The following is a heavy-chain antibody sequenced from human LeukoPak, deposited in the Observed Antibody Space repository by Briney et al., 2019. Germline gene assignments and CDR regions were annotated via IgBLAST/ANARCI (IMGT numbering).Heavy chain of an antibody. CDR1: GDSVSSNSAA. J-gene: IGHJ6*02. D-gene: IGHD3-10*01. V-gene: IGHV6-1*01. CDR2: TYYRSKWYN. Sequence: SQTLSLTCAISGDSVSSNSAAWNWIRQSPSRGLEWLGRTYYRSKWYNDYAVSVKSRITINPDTSKNQFSLQLNSVTPEDTAVYYCARVYYASGSYRYYYGMDVWGQGTTVTVSS. CDR3: ARVYYASGSYRYYYGMDV.